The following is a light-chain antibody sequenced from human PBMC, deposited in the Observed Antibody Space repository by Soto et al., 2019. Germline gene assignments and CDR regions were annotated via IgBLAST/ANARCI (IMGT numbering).Light chain of an antibody. J-gene: IGLJ1*01. Sequence: QSALTQPPSASGSPGQSVAISCTGTSSDIGGYNYVSWYQQHPGKAPKLMIFDVNKRPSGVPDRFSGSKSGNTASLTVSGLQAEDEADYYCSAYAGSIYVFGSGTKLTVL. CDR1: SSDIGGYNY. CDR2: DVN. V-gene: IGLV2-8*01. CDR3: SAYAGSIYV.